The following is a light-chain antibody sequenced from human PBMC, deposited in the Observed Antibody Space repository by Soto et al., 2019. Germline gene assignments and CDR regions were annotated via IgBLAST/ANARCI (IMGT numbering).Light chain of an antibody. J-gene: IGLJ7*01. CDR3: GTWDSSLSAV. CDR2: DNN. Sequence: QSVLTQPPSVSAAPGRKVTISCSGSSSNIGNNYVSWYQQLPGTAPKLLIYDNNKRPSGIPDRFSGSKSGTSATLGITGLQTGDEADYYCGTWDSSLSAVFGGGTQLTVL. CDR1: SSNIGNNY. V-gene: IGLV1-51*01.